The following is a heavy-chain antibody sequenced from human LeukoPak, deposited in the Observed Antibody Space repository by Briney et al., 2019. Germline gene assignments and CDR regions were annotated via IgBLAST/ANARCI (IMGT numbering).Heavy chain of an antibody. Sequence: GGSLRLSCAASGFTFSSYGMHWVRQAPGKGLEWVAVISYDGSNKYYADSVKGRFTISRDNSKNTLYLQMNSLRAEDTAVYYCARVTHYNYFMDVWGKGTTVTISS. CDR3: ARVTHYNYFMDV. CDR1: GFTFSSYG. J-gene: IGHJ6*03. V-gene: IGHV3-30*03. CDR2: ISYDGSNK.